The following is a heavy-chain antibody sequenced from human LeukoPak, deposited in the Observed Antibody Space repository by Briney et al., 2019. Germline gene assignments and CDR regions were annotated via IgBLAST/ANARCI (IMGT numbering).Heavy chain of an antibody. CDR1: GVSISSYY. CDR2: INHSGST. D-gene: IGHD5-18*01. CDR3: ARGVVDTAIYYFDY. V-gene: IGHV4-34*01. J-gene: IGHJ4*02. Sequence: SETLSLTCTVSGVSISSYYWSWIRQPPGKGLEWIGEINHSGSTNYNPSLKSRVTISVDTSKNQFSLKLSSVTAADTAVYYCARGVVDTAIYYFDYWGQGTLVTVSS.